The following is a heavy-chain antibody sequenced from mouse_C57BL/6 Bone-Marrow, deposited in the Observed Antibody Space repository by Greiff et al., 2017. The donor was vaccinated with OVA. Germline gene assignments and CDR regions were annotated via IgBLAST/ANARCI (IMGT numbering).Heavy chain of an antibody. D-gene: IGHD2-3*01. J-gene: IGHJ3*01. CDR3: ASGWAWFAY. Sequence: QVTLKESGPGLVQPSQSLSITCTVSGFSLTSYGVHWVRQSPGKGLEWLGVIWSGGSTDYNAAFISRLSISKDNSKSQVFFKMNSLQADDTAIYYCASGWAWFAYWGQGTLVTVSA. CDR2: IWSGGST. V-gene: IGHV2-2*01. CDR1: GFSLTSYG.